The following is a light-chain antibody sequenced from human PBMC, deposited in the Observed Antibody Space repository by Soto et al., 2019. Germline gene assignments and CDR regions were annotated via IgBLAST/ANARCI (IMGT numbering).Light chain of an antibody. V-gene: IGKV1-27*01. CDR3: QKYKSAPWT. J-gene: IGKJ1*01. CDR1: QGISNY. CDR2: AAS. Sequence: DIQMTQSPVSLSASVGDRVTITCRASQGISNYLAWYQQKPGKVPKLLIYAASTLQSGVPSRFSGSGSGADLTLTISGLQHEDVEPYYCQKYKSAPWTLGQGTKV.